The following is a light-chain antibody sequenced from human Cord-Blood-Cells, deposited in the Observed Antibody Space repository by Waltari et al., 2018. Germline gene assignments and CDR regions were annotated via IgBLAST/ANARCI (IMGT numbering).Light chain of an antibody. CDR2: GAS. CDR3: QQYGSSPWT. V-gene: IGKV3-20*01. Sequence: DIVLTQSPGTLSLSPGERATLSCRVSQSVSSSYLAWYQQKPGQAPRLLIYGASSKATGIPDRFSGSVSGTDFTLTISRLEPEDFAVYYCQQYGSSPWTFGQGTKVEIE. CDR1: QSVSSSY. J-gene: IGKJ1*01.